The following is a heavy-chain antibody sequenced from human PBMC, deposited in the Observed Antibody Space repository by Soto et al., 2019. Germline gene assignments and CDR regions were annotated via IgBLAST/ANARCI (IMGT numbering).Heavy chain of an antibody. J-gene: IGHJ5*02. D-gene: IGHD6-6*01. CDR3: ARGSIAAPARDWFDP. CDR1: GFTFSSYG. CDR2: IWYDGSNK. V-gene: IGHV3-33*01. Sequence: QVQLVESGGGVVQPGRSLRLSCAASGFTFSSYGMHWVRQAPGKGLEWVAVIWYDGSNKYYADSVKGRFTISRDNSKNTLYLQMNSLRAEDTAVYYCARGSIAAPARDWFDPWGQGTLVTVSS.